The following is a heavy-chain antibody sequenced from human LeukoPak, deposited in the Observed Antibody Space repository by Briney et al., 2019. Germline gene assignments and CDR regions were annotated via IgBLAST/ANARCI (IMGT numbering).Heavy chain of an antibody. CDR2: INPNSGGT. Sequence: ASVKVSCKASRYTFTDYYMHWVRQAPGQGLEWMGWINPNSGGTNYAQKFQGRVTMTRNTSISTAYMELSRLRSDDTAVYYCAGDDLDHLTNWFDPWGQGTLVTVSS. V-gene: IGHV1-2*02. CDR1: RYTFTDYY. J-gene: IGHJ5*02. D-gene: IGHD1-14*01. CDR3: AGDDLDHLTNWFDP.